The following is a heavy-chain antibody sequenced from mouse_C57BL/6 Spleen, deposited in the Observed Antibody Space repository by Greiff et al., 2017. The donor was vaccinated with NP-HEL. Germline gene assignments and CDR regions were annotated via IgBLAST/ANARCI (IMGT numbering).Heavy chain of an antibody. CDR3: ARWWYSNDEAY. J-gene: IGHJ3*01. V-gene: IGHV1-69*01. Sequence: QVQLQQPGAELVMPGASVKLSCKASGYTFTSYWMHWVKQRPGQGLEWIGEIDPSDSYTNYNQKFKGKSTLTVDKSSSTAYMQLSSLASEDSAVYYCARWWYSNDEAYWGQGTLVTVSA. D-gene: IGHD2-12*01. CDR2: IDPSDSYT. CDR1: GYTFTSYW.